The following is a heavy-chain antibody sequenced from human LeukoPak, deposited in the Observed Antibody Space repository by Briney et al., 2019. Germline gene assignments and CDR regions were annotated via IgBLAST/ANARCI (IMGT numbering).Heavy chain of an antibody. Sequence: GGSLRLSCAASGFTFDDYAIHWVRQAPGKGLEWVSGFSWNSGYMGYADSVKGRFTISRDDAKNSLFLQMNSLRAEDTAVYYCARDKDWAFDYWGQGTLVTVSS. CDR3: ARDKDWAFDY. V-gene: IGHV3-9*01. D-gene: IGHD3/OR15-3a*01. CDR2: FSWNSGYM. J-gene: IGHJ4*02. CDR1: GFTFDDYA.